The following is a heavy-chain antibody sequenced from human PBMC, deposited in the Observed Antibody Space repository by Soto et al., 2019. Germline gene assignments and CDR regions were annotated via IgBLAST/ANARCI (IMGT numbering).Heavy chain of an antibody. CDR3: ARGGHIAVVTASFDY. CDR1: GYTFSTYY. CDR2: IHPSGGST. D-gene: IGHD2-21*02. V-gene: IGHV1-46*03. J-gene: IGHJ4*02. Sequence: QVQLVQSGAEVKKPGASVKVSCKASGYTFSTYYLHWVRQAPGQGLEWMGIIHPSGGSTTYAQKLLGRVTMTGDTSTSTVFMELSSLRSEDTAVYYCARGGHIAVVTASFDYWGQGTLVTVSS.